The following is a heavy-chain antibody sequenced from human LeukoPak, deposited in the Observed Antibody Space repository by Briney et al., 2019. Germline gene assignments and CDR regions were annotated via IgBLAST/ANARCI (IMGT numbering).Heavy chain of an antibody. CDR3: AKTELANWFDP. CDR2: IYYSGNT. V-gene: IGHV4-39*01. Sequence: SETLSLTCTVSGGSISSSNYYWGWICQPPGKGLEWIGSIYYSGNTYYNPSLKSRVTISVDTSKNQFSLKLSSVTAADTALYYCAKTELANWFDPWGQGTLVIVSS. J-gene: IGHJ5*02. CDR1: GGSISSSNYY. D-gene: IGHD3-10*01.